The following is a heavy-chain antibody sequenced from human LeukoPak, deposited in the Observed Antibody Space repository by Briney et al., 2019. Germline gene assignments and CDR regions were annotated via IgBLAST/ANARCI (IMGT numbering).Heavy chain of an antibody. D-gene: IGHD1-1*01. CDR3: ARQDNWNDVGAFDI. Sequence: GASVKVSCKASGYTFTSYGISWVRQAPGQGLEWMGWISAYNGNTNYAQKLQGRVTMTTDTSTSTAYMELRSLRSDDTAVYYCARQDNWNDVGAFDIWGQGTMVTVSS. J-gene: IGHJ3*02. CDR1: GYTFTSYG. V-gene: IGHV1-18*01. CDR2: ISAYNGNT.